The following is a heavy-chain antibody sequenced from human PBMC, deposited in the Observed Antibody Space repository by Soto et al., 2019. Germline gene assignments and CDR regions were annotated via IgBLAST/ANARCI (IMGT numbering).Heavy chain of an antibody. CDR3: AREPEYSSSYPRYYYYGMDV. V-gene: IGHV3-11*01. J-gene: IGHJ6*02. Sequence: GGSLRLSCAASGFTFSDYYMSWIRQAPGKGLEWASYISSSGSTIYYADSVKGRFTISRDNAKNSLYLQMNSLRAEDTAVYYCAREPEYSSSYPRYYYYGMDVWGQGTTVTVSS. CDR2: ISSSGSTI. CDR1: GFTFSDYY. D-gene: IGHD6-6*01.